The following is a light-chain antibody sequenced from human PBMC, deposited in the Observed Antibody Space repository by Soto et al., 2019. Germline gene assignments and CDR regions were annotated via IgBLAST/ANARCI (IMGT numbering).Light chain of an antibody. CDR3: LQHGSAPYT. CDR1: QIVSSNY. Sequence: EIVLTQSPGTLSLSPGERATLSCRASQIVSSNYLAWYQQKPGQAPRLVIYGASKTAFGIPDRFSGSTSGTVFNLSISRLEPEDSAVYHCLQHGSAPYTFGQGTRLEIK. V-gene: IGKV3-20*01. CDR2: GAS. J-gene: IGKJ2*01.